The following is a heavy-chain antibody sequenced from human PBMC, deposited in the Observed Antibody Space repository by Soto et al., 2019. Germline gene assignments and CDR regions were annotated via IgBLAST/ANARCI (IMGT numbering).Heavy chain of an antibody. J-gene: IGHJ4*02. D-gene: IGHD6-19*01. CDR3: ARVAVAGTMFSVTFAY. CDR2: IYYSGST. V-gene: IGHV4-31*03. CDR1: GGSISSGGYY. Sequence: PSETLSLTCTVSGGSISSGGYYWSWIRQHPGKGLEWIGYIYYSGSTYYNPSLKSRVTISVDTSKNQFSLKLSSVTAADTAVYYCARVAVAGTMFSVTFAYWGQGTLVTVSS.